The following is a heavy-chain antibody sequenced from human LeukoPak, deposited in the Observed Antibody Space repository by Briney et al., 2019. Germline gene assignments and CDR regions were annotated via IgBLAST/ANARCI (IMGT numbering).Heavy chain of an antibody. V-gene: IGHV1-2*02. D-gene: IGHD6-13*01. Sequence: ASVKVSCKASGYTFTDYYMHWVRQAPGQGLGWRGWINPNSGGPNYAQKFQGRVTMTTDTSISTAYMEVSRLRSDDTAVYYCARVRIGQQLDKYYYYAMDVWGQGTTVTVSS. CDR1: GYTFTDYY. CDR3: ARVRIGQQLDKYYYYAMDV. CDR2: INPNSGGP. J-gene: IGHJ6*02.